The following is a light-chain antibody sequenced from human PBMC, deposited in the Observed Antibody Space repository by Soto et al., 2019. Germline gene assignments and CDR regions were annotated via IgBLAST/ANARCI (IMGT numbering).Light chain of an antibody. J-gene: IGKJ1*01. Sequence: ESVLTQSPGTLSLSPGERATLSCRASQSVSSNYLAWYQQKPGQAPRLLIYCASTRATGIPDRFSGSGSGTDFTLTISRLEPEDSAVYYCQQYGSSPTWTFGQGTKV. CDR2: CAS. V-gene: IGKV3-20*01. CDR3: QQYGSSPTWT. CDR1: QSVSSNY.